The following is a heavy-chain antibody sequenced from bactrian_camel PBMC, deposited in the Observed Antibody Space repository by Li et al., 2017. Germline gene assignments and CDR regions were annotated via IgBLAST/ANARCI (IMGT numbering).Heavy chain of an antibody. Sequence: VQLVESGGGLVQAGGSLRLSCAASGYTSFIDCMGWFHQGPGATREGIALIDSDGHTSYADSVKGRFTISHDSAKNTLYLQMNSLEPEDTGMYYCAADPSWGGGASWYSLENVIAGAGYRGQGTQVTVS. CDR1: GYTSFIDC. CDR3: AADPSWGGGASWYSLENVIAGAGY. CDR2: IDSDGHT. J-gene: IGHJ6*01. D-gene: IGHD6*01. V-gene: IGHV3S53*01.